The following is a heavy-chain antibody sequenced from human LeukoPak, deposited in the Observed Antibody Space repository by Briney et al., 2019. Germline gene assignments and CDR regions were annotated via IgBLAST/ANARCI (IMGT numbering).Heavy chain of an antibody. CDR1: GYSFSSYW. D-gene: IGHD3-10*01. CDR3: ARHLSSITSSPNY. Sequence: GESLKISCKGYGYSFSSYWIAWVRQAPGKGLERMGVIYPRDSRTTYSPSFQGQVTISADKSISTAYLQWSSLKASDTAIYYCARHLSSITSSPNYWGPGTLVTVSS. J-gene: IGHJ4*02. V-gene: IGHV5-51*01. CDR2: IYPRDSRT.